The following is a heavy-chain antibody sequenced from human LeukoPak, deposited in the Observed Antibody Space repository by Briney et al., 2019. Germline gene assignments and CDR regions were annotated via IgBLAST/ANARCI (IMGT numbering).Heavy chain of an antibody. CDR1: GFTFSSYE. D-gene: IGHD6-19*01. J-gene: IGHJ3*02. CDR3: ARVSWLGADAFDI. Sequence: PGGSLRLSCAASGFTFSSYEMNWVRQAPGKGLEWVSYISSSGSTIYYADSVKGRFTISRDNAKNSPYLQMNSLRAEDTAVYYCARVSWLGADAFDIWGQGTMVTVSS. CDR2: ISSSGSTI. V-gene: IGHV3-48*03.